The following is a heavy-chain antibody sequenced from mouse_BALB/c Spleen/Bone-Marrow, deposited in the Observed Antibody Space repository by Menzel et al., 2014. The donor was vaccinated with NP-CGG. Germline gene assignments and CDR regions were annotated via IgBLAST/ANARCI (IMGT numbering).Heavy chain of an antibody. V-gene: IGHV5-17*02. J-gene: IGHJ4*01. D-gene: IGHD2-4*01. Sequence: EVMLVESGGGLVQPGGSRKLSCAASGFTFSSFGMHWVRQAPEKGLGWVAYISSGSSTIYYADTVKGRFTISRDNPKDTLFLQMTSLRSEDTAMYYCARSPYDYAAMDYWGQGTSVTVSS. CDR3: ARSPYDYAAMDY. CDR1: GFTFSSFG. CDR2: ISSGSSTI.